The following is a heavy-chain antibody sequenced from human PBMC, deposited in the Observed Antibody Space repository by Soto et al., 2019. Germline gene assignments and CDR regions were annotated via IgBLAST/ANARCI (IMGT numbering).Heavy chain of an antibody. Sequence: QLQLQESGPGLVKPSETLSLTCTVSGGSISSNSYFWGWIRQPPGKGLEWIGTIYYNGRIYNNPSLESRVPMSVDTSNNQFSLKLSSVTAADSAVYYCARQKGQGLWAFDIWGQGTLVTVSS. J-gene: IGHJ3*02. CDR3: ARQKGQGLWAFDI. CDR1: GGSISSNSYF. V-gene: IGHV4-39*01. CDR2: IYYNGRI. D-gene: IGHD3-16*01.